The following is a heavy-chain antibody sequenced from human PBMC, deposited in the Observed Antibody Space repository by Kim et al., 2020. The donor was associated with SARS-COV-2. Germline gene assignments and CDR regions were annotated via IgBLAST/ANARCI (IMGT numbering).Heavy chain of an antibody. CDR2: INHSGST. V-gene: IGHV4-34*01. Sequence: SETLSLTCAVYGGSFSGYYWSWIRQPPGKGLEWIGEINHSGSTNYNPSLKSRVTISVDTSKNQFSLKLSSVTAADTAVYYCAGRPQTNNWFDPWGQGTLVTVSS. CDR1: GGSFSGYY. J-gene: IGHJ5*02. CDR3: AGRPQTNNWFDP.